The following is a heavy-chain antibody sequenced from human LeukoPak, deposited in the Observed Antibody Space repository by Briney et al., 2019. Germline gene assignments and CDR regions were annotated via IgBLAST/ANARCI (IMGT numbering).Heavy chain of an antibody. V-gene: IGHV1-8*03. CDR1: GYTFTGYD. D-gene: IGHD2-2*03. CDR2: MNPNSGNT. Sequence: ASVKVSCKASGYTFTGYDINWVRQATGQGLEWMGWMNPNSGNTGYAQKFQGRVTITRNTSISTAYMELSSLRSDDTAVYYCAKVYGFCSGSSCSRQPLPLGYWGQGTLVTVSS. CDR3: AKVYGFCSGSSCSRQPLPLGY. J-gene: IGHJ4*02.